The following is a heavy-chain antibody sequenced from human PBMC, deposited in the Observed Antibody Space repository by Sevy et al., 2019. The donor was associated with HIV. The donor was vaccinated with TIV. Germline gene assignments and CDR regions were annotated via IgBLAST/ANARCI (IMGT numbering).Heavy chain of an antibody. D-gene: IGHD1-26*01. CDR2: IKKDGSEK. CDR3: ARSGGSYDYGMDV. Sequence: GGSLRLSCAASEFTFSSYCMSWVRQAPGKGLEWVANIKKDGSEKYYVDSVKGRFTISRDNSKNSLYLQMNSLRAEDTAVYYCARSGGSYDYGMDVWGQGTTVTVSS. J-gene: IGHJ6*02. V-gene: IGHV3-7*01. CDR1: EFTFSSYC.